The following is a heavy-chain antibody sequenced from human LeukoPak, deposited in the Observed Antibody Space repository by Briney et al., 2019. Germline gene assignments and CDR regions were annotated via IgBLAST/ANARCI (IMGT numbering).Heavy chain of an antibody. CDR2: ISSSSSYI. Sequence: GRSLRRSCAASGFTCSSYSMKWVRQAPGKGLEWVSSISSSSSYIYYADSVKGRFTISTDNAKNSLYLQMNSLRAEDTAVYYCARAWTDYGDYEDAFDIWGQGTMVTVSS. CDR3: ARAWTDYGDYEDAFDI. V-gene: IGHV3-21*01. CDR1: GFTCSSYS. J-gene: IGHJ3*02. D-gene: IGHD4-17*01.